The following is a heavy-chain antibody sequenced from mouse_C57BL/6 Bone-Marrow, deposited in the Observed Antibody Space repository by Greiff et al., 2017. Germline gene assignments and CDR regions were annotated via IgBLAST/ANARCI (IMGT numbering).Heavy chain of an antibody. D-gene: IGHD2-5*01. CDR2: IDPETGGT. CDR3: TRRRGYSKPLFAY. V-gene: IGHV1-15*01. CDR1: GYTFTDYE. Sequence: VQLQQSGAELVRPGASVTLSCKASGYTFTDYEMHWVKQTPVHGLEWIGAIDPETGGTAYNQKFKGKAILTADKSSSTAYMELRSLTSEDSAVYYWTRRRGYSKPLFAYWGQGTLVTVSA. J-gene: IGHJ3*01.